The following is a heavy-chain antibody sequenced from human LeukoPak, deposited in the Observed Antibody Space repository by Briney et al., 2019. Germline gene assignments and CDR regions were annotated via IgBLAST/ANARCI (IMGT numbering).Heavy chain of an antibody. CDR1: GFTFSSYD. Sequence: GRSLRLSCAASGFTFSSYDMHWVRQAPGKGLEWVSFISYDGSNKYYADSVKGRFTISRDSSKNTLYLQMDSLRAGDTAVYYCARVGYSYGHWYFDLWGRGTLVTVSS. D-gene: IGHD5-18*01. CDR3: ARVGYSYGHWYFDL. CDR2: ISYDGSNK. J-gene: IGHJ2*01. V-gene: IGHV3-30*03.